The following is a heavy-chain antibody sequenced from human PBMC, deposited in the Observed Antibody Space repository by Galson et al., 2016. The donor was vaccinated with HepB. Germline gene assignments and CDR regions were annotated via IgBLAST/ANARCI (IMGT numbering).Heavy chain of an antibody. J-gene: IGHJ4*02. CDR2: IIPLFGAT. D-gene: IGHD4-17*01. V-gene: IGHV1-69*06. CDR3: ARGTVTTNSNFDN. CDR1: GGTFSNFA. Sequence: SVKVSCKASGGTFSNFAISWLRQAPGQGLEWMGGIIPLFGATNYAQKFQGRVTITADKSTTTVYMDLSSLRSEDTAVYYCARGTVTTNSNFDNWGQGTLVIVSS.